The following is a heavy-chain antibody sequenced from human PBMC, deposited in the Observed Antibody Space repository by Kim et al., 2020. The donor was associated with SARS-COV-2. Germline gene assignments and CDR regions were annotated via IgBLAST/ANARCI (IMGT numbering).Heavy chain of an antibody. J-gene: IGHJ4*02. CDR1: GGSFSGYY. CDR2: INHSGST. CDR3: AAIGNYDYVWGSFDY. D-gene: IGHD3-16*01. V-gene: IGHV4-34*01. Sequence: SETLSLTCAVYGGSFSGYYWSWIRQPPGKGLEWIGEINHSGSTNYNPSLKSRVTISVDTSKNQFSLKLSSVTAADTAVYYCAAIGNYDYVWGSFDYWGQGTLVTVSS.